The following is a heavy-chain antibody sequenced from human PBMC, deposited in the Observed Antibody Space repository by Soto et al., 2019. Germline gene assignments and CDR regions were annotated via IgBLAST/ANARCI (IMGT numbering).Heavy chain of an antibody. CDR1: GGSISSGGYY. J-gene: IGHJ4*02. Sequence: SETLSLTCTVSGGSISSGGYYWSWIRQHPGKGLEWIGYIYYSGSTYYNPSLKSRVTISVDTFKNQFSLKLNSVTTADTAVYYCARADNYGDYGGIDFWGQGTLVTVSS. CDR2: IYYSGST. CDR3: ARADNYGDYGGIDF. D-gene: IGHD4-17*01. V-gene: IGHV4-31*03.